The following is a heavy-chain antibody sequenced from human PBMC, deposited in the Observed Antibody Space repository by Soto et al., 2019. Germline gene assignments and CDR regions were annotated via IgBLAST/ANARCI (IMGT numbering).Heavy chain of an antibody. CDR2: ISGSGGST. CDR1: GFTFSSYA. D-gene: IGHD4-4*01. V-gene: IGHV3-23*01. Sequence: HPGGSLRLSCAASGFTFSSYAMSWVRQAPGKGLEWVSAISGSGGSTYYADSVKGRFTISRDNSKNTLYLQMNSLRAEDTAVYYSAKDRDETTPYYYYYYMDVWGKGTTVTVSS. J-gene: IGHJ6*03. CDR3: AKDRDETTPYYYYYYMDV.